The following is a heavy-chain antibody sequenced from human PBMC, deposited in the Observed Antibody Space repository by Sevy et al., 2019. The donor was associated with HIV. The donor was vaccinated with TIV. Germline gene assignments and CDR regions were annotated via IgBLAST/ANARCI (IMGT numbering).Heavy chain of an antibody. V-gene: IGHV3-48*04. CDR3: ARVVGGYYDSSGYRHFDL. J-gene: IGHJ2*01. CDR2: ISSSGSTI. D-gene: IGHD3-22*01. Sequence: GGSLRLSCAASGFTFSRYWMHWVRQAPGKGLVWVSYISSSGSTIYYADSVKGRFTISRDNAKNSLYLQMNSLRAEDTAVYYCARVVGGYYDSSGYRHFDLWGRGTLVTVSS. CDR1: GFTFSRYW.